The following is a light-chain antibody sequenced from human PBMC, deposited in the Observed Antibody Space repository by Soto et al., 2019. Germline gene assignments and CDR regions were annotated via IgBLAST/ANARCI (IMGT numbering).Light chain of an antibody. CDR1: QDIDNY. J-gene: IGKJ5*01. V-gene: IGKV1-33*01. CDR2: AAS. Sequence: IQVTQSPSSLSASVGESVTSTCRSSQDIDNYLNWYQHRPGEAPKLLIYAASYLETGVSTRFSGSGSGTDFSFTITNLRPEDSGTYYCQQHDTRPTMTFGQGTRLEI. CDR3: QQHDTRPTMT.